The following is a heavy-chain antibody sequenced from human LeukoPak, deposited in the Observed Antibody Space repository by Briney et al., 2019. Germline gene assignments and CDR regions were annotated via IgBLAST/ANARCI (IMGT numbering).Heavy chain of an antibody. D-gene: IGHD1-1*01. Sequence: GGSLRLSCAPSGFTFSSYSMNWVRQAPGKRLEWVSSISSSSGYIYYADSVKGRFTISRDNAKNSLYLQMTSLRAEDTAVYYCASDFTGTTGEFDYWGQGTLVTVSS. CDR2: ISSSSGYI. V-gene: IGHV3-21*01. J-gene: IGHJ4*02. CDR3: ASDFTGTTGEFDY. CDR1: GFTFSSYS.